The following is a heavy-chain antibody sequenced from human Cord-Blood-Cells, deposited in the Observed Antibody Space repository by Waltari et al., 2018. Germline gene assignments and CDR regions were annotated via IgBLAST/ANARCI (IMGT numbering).Heavy chain of an antibody. J-gene: IGHJ4*02. CDR1: GGSISSSSYY. V-gene: IGHV4-39*01. CDR3: ARSASYNWNLFDY. D-gene: IGHD1-7*01. CDR2: IYYSGRT. Sequence: QLQLQESGPGLVKPSETLSLTCTVSGGSISSSSYYWGWIRQPPGKGLEWIGSIYYSGRTYYNPSLKSRVTISVDTSKNQFSLKLSSVTAADTAVYYCARSASYNWNLFDYWGQGTLVTVSS.